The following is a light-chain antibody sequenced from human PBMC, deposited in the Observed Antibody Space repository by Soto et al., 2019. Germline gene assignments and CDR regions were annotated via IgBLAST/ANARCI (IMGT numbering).Light chain of an antibody. J-gene: IGKJ5*01. CDR3: EQSYRTSPLT. CDR1: QSISSN. Sequence: DIQLTQSPSSLSASVGESVTITCRASQSISSNLDWYQQKPGKAPKLLIYAAASLKSGVTSRFSGSGSGTSFTITISSAQPPDFATYYCEQSYRTSPLTFGHGTRVEIK. V-gene: IGKV1-39*01. CDR2: AAA.